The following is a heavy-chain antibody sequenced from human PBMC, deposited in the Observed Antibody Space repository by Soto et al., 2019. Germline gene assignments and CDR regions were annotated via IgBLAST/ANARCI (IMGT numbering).Heavy chain of an antibody. CDR2: ISSSSSYI. CDR3: ATTQIGDDAFDI. CDR1: GFTFSSYS. D-gene: IGHD1-1*01. J-gene: IGHJ3*02. Sequence: EVQLVESGGGLVKPGGSLRLSCAASGFTFSSYSMNWVRQAPGKGLEWVSSISSSSSYIYYADSVKGRFTISRENAKNSLYLQINILRAEHTAVYYCATTQIGDDAFDIWGQGTIVTVS. V-gene: IGHV3-21*01.